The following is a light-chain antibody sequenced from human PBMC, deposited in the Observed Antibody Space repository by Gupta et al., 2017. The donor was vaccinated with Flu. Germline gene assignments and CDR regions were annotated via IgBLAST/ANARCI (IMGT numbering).Light chain of an antibody. CDR3: QQYDAWPYT. Sequence: EIVMTQSPATLSVSPGERATLSCRASQSISSTLAWYQQKPGQAPRLLIYDASTRAAGLPARFSGSGSGTGFTLTISSLQSEDFAVYYCQQYDAWPYTFGQGTKLEIK. V-gene: IGKV3-15*01. CDR1: QSISST. J-gene: IGKJ2*01. CDR2: DAS.